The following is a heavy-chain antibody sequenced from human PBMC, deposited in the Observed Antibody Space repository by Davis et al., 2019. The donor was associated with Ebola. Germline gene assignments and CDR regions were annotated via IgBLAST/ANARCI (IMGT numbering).Heavy chain of an antibody. CDR2: INSDGSST. CDR1: GFTFSSYS. V-gene: IGHV3-74*01. Sequence: GESLKISCAASGFTFSSYSMNWVRQAPGKGLVWVSRINSDGSSTSYADSVKGRFTISRDNAKNTLYLQMSSLRAEDTAVYYCVKDRGVYYDFWSGYPHPFDYWGQGTLVTVSS. J-gene: IGHJ4*02. CDR3: VKDRGVYYDFWSGYPHPFDY. D-gene: IGHD3-3*01.